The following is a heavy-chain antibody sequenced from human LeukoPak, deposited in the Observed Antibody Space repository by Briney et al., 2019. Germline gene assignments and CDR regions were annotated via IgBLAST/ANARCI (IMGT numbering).Heavy chain of an antibody. CDR2: INPNSGGT. D-gene: IGHD4-23*01. CDR3: VRDGTFAPRWYPYSAKYYFDH. V-gene: IGHV1-2*02. J-gene: IGHJ4*02. Sequence: ASVKVSCKASGYSFIGYYMHWVRQAPGQGLEWMGWINPNSGGTNYAQKFQGRVTMTRDTSISTAYMELSSLRSDDTAVYYCVRDGTFAPRWYPYSAKYYFDHWGQGTWVTVSS. CDR1: GYSFIGYY.